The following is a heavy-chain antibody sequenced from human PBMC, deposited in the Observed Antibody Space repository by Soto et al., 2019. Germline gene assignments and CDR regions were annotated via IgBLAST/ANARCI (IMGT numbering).Heavy chain of an antibody. CDR1: GGSICSGGSY. CDR3: ARALSPDYYYYGMDV. CDR2: ISYSGST. J-gene: IGHJ6*02. V-gene: IGHV4-31*03. Sequence: QVQLQEAGPGLVKPSQTLSRTCTVSGGSICSGGSYWSSIRQHQGESLEWIGYISYSGSTYYNPSLKSRVTTSRDTSTYQFSLNLSSVTAADTAVYYCARALSPDYYYYGMDVWGHGTTVTDSS.